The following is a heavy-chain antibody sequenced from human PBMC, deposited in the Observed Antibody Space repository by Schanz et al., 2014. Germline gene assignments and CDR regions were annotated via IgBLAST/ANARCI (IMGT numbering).Heavy chain of an antibody. CDR3: ARDFSAYVGNYCDY. J-gene: IGHJ4*02. D-gene: IGHD5-12*01. Sequence: QVQLVQSWAEVKEPGASVKVSCKASGYSFTPFPIHWVRQAPGQRLEWMGWINRYNGHTLYAQKFQGRVTMTTDTSTSTSYMELTSLRFDDTAVYFCARDFSAYVGNYCDYWGQGTLVTVSS. CDR1: GYSFTPFP. CDR2: INRYNGHT. V-gene: IGHV1-3*04.